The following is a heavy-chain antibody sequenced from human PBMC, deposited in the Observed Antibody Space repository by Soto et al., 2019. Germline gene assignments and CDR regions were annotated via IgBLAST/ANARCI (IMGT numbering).Heavy chain of an antibody. CDR2: ISAYNGNT. CDR3: ARSLTIGNWFDP. D-gene: IGHD3-9*01. V-gene: IGHV1-18*01. J-gene: IGHJ5*02. CDR1: GYTFTTYG. Sequence: VASVKVYCKASGYTFTTYGISWVRQAPGQGLEWMGWISAYNGNTSYAQKLQGRVTMTTDTSTSTAYMELRSLRSDDTAVYYCARSLTIGNWFDPWGQGTLVTVYS.